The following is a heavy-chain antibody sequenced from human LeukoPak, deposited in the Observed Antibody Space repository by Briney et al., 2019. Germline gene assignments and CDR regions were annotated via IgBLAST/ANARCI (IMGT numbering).Heavy chain of an antibody. CDR2: INHSGST. V-gene: IGHV4-34*01. Sequence: PSETLSLTCAVYGGSFSGYYWSWIRQPPGKGLEWIGEINHSGSTNYNRTLKSRVTISVDTSKNQFSLKLSSVTAADTAVYYCARGADQYYYGSGSYLDYWGQGTLVTVSS. D-gene: IGHD3-10*01. J-gene: IGHJ4*02. CDR3: ARGADQYYYGSGSYLDY. CDR1: GGSFSGYY.